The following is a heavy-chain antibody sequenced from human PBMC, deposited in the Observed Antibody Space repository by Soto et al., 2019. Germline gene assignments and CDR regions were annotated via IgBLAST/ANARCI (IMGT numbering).Heavy chain of an antibody. CDR1: GFPFSFYS. CDR3: AREGVAPYYYYGMDV. V-gene: IGHV3-23*01. Sequence: GGSLRLSCAASGFPFSFYSMNWVRQAPGKVLEWVSDISCSGDNTYYADSVKGRFTISRDNSKNTVYLQMNRLRSDYTAVYYCAREGVAPYYYYGMDVWGQGTPVTVSS. J-gene: IGHJ6*02. D-gene: IGHD5-12*01. CDR2: ISCSGDNT.